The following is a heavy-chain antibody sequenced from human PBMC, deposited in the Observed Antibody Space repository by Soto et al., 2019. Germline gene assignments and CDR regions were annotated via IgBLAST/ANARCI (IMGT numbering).Heavy chain of an antibody. CDR2: ISGDRAYI. CDR1: GFTFSAYS. V-gene: IGHV3-48*02. D-gene: IGHD4-17*01. CDR3: ASQVYTVVTPIDF. Sequence: EVQLLESGGGLVQPGGSLRLSCAASGFTFSAYSMNWVRQAPGKGLEWLSYISGDRAYIYYADSVTGRVTISRANAENSLYLQMDNLRDEDTAVYYCASQVYTVVTPIDFWGQGTLVTVSS. J-gene: IGHJ4*02.